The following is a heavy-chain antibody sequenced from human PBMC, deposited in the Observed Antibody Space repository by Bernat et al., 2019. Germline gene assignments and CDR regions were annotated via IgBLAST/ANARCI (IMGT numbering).Heavy chain of an antibody. Sequence: QVQLQESGPGLVKPSQTLSLTCTVSGGSISSGCYYWSWIRQHPGKGLEWIGYIYYSGSTYYNPSLKSRVTISVDTSKNQFYLKLSYVTAADTAVYYCASGDADTAIVIDYWGQGTMVTVSS. CDR1: GGSISSGCYY. V-gene: IGHV4-31*03. CDR3: ASGDADTAIVIDY. D-gene: IGHD5-18*01. J-gene: IGHJ4*02. CDR2: IYYSGST.